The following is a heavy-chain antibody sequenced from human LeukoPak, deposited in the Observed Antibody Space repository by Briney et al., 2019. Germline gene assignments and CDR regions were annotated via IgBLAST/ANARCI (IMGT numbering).Heavy chain of an antibody. CDR3: ARDIRKFWSGSTYYYGMDV. D-gene: IGHD3-3*01. J-gene: IGHJ6*02. Sequence: GGSLRLSCAASGFTFSSYGMHWVRQAPGKGLEWVAVIWYDGSNKYYADSVKGRFTISRDNSKNTLYLQMNSLRAEDTAVYYCARDIRKFWSGSTYYYGMDVWGQGTTVTVSS. V-gene: IGHV3-33*01. CDR1: GFTFSSYG. CDR2: IWYDGSNK.